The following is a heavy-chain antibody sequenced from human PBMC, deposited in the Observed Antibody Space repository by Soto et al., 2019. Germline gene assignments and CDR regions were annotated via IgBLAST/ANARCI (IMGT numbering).Heavy chain of an antibody. CDR2: ISTYNGNT. CDR1: GYTFTDYG. J-gene: IGHJ4*02. CDR3: AREEGISDWHAFDY. Sequence: GASVKVSCKASGYTFTDYGISWVRQAPGQGLEWMGWISTYNGNTIYAQKIQGRVTMTTDTSTSTAYVELRSLRSDDTAVYYCAREEGISDWHAFDYWGQGTLVTV. D-gene: IGHD6-19*01. V-gene: IGHV1-18*04.